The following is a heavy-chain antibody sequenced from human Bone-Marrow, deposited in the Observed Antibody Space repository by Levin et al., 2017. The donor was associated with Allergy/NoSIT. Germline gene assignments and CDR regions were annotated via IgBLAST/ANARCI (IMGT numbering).Heavy chain of an antibody. V-gene: IGHV1-2*02. CDR3: ARDTTYYDFWSGGGKLYYYYYGMDV. Sequence: ASVKVSCKASGYTFTGYYMHWVRQAPGQGLEWMGWINPNSGGTNYAQKFQGRVTMTRDTSISTAYMELSRLRSDDTAVYYCARDTTYYDFWSGGGKLYYYYYGMDVWGQGTTVTVSS. D-gene: IGHD3-3*01. CDR2: INPNSGGT. CDR1: GYTFTGYY. J-gene: IGHJ6*02.